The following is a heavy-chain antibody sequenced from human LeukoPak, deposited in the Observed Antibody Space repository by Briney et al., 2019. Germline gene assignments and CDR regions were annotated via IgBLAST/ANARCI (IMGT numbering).Heavy chain of an antibody. CDR1: GFTFSSYG. J-gene: IGHJ4*02. Sequence: PGGSLRLSCAASGFTFSSYGMHWVRQAPGKGLEWVAFIRYDGSNKYYADSVKGRFTISRDNSKNTLYLQMNSLRAEDTALYYCAKEYSSTWYTLFDYWGQGTLVTVSS. V-gene: IGHV3-30*02. D-gene: IGHD6-13*01. CDR2: IRYDGSNK. CDR3: AKEYSSTWYTLFDY.